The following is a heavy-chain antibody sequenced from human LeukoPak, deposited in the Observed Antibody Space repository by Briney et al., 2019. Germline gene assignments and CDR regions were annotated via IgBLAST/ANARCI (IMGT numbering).Heavy chain of an antibody. D-gene: IGHD2-2*01. Sequence: ASVKVSCKASGYTFTSYGISWVRQAPGQGLEWMGRISAYNGNTNYAQKLQGRVTMTTDTSTSTAYMELRSLRSDDTAVYYCARDLPPIVVVPAAQGLGYWGQGTLVTVSS. CDR2: ISAYNGNT. CDR1: GYTFTSYG. CDR3: ARDLPPIVVVPAAQGLGY. J-gene: IGHJ4*02. V-gene: IGHV1-18*01.